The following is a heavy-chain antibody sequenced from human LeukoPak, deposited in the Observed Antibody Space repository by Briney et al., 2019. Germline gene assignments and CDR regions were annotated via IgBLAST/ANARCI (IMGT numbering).Heavy chain of an antibody. D-gene: IGHD4-17*01. Sequence: PSETLSLTCTVSGGSISSGSYYWSWIRQPAGKGLEWIGRIYTSGSTNYNPSLKSRVTISVDTSKNQFSLKLSSVTAADTAVYYCARVTVTTAYYYYYYYMDVWGKGTTVTVSS. CDR1: GGSISSGSYY. J-gene: IGHJ6*03. CDR3: ARVTVTTAYYYYYYYMDV. V-gene: IGHV4-61*02. CDR2: IYTSGST.